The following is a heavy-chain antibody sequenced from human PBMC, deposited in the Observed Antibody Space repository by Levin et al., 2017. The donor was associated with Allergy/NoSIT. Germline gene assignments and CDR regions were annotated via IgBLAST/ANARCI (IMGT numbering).Heavy chain of an antibody. CDR3: ARALSAGTTSSWYFDL. J-gene: IGHJ2*01. Sequence: SETLSLTCTVSGGSISSGDYYWSWIRQPPGKGLEWIGYIYYSGSTYYNPSLKSRVTISVDTSKNQFSLKLSSVTAADTAVYYCARALSAGTTSSWYFDLWGRGTLVTVSS. D-gene: IGHD1-7*01. V-gene: IGHV4-30-4*01. CDR1: GGSISSGDYY. CDR2: IYYSGST.